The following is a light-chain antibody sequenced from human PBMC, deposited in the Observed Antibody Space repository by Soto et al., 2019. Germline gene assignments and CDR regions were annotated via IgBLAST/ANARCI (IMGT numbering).Light chain of an antibody. CDR2: SAS. CDR3: HLYGSSPIT. J-gene: IGKJ5*01. V-gene: IGKV3-20*01. CDR1: QSVSGDY. Sequence: VSTPSPVTLTLSPWEKATLSFRSSQSVSGDYLSWYQKKPGQAPRLHVYSASLKPAGSPDRCSGSGSATDFTHTISRLEPEDFALFYCHLYGSSPITFGRGTQLEIK.